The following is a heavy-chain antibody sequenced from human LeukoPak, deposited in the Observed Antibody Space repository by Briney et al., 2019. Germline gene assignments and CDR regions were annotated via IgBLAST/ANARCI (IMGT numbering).Heavy chain of an antibody. CDR3: TRDQTPYY. CDR1: GFTFGDYA. Sequence: GGSLRLSCTASGFTFGDYAMTWVRQAPGKGLEWVGFIRSKVYGGTPEYAASVKGRFTISRDDSKGMAYLQMNSLKTEDTAVYYCTRDQTPYYWGQGTLVTVSS. V-gene: IGHV3-49*04. J-gene: IGHJ4*02. CDR2: IRSKVYGGTP.